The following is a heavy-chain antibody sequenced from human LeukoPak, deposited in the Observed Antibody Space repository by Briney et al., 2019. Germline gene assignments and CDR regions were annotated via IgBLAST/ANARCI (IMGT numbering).Heavy chain of an antibody. V-gene: IGHV3-23*01. CDR2: ISGSGGGT. CDR3: AKDLGRYRNNYFDY. Sequence: GGSLRLSCAASGFTFNSYAMSWVRQAPERGLEWVATISGSGGGTYYADSVKGRFTISRDDSKNTLYLQMNSLRAEDTAVYYRAKDLGRYRNNYFDYWGQGTLVTVSS. J-gene: IGHJ4*02. D-gene: IGHD1-26*01. CDR1: GFTFNSYA.